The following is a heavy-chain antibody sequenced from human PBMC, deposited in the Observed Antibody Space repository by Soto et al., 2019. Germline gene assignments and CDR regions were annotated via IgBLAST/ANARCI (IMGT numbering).Heavy chain of an antibody. Sequence: QVQLVQSGAEVKKPGASVKVSCKDSGYTFTSYGIIWVRQAPGQGLEWMGWISTYNGNTNYAQKLQGRVTMTTDTATSTAYMELRSLRSDDTAVYYCARDGQTTMVRGVRGGSYNYYGMDVWGQGTTVTVSS. J-gene: IGHJ6*02. CDR3: ARDGQTTMVRGVRGGSYNYYGMDV. V-gene: IGHV1-18*04. CDR1: GYTFTSYG. D-gene: IGHD3-10*01. CDR2: ISTYNGNT.